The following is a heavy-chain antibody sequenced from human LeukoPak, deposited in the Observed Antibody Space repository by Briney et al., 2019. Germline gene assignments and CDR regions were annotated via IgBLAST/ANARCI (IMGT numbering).Heavy chain of an antibody. CDR3: ARRAPAYDYFDY. D-gene: IGHD2-2*01. CDR1: GGSISSSSFY. V-gene: IGHV4-39*01. CDR2: IYHSGDT. Sequence: SETLSLTCTVSGGSISSSSFYWDWIRQPPGKGLEWIGSIYHSGDTSYNPSLKSRVTISVDTYKNQFSLKVSSVTAAETAIYYCARRAPAYDYFDYWGQGALVTVSS. J-gene: IGHJ4*02.